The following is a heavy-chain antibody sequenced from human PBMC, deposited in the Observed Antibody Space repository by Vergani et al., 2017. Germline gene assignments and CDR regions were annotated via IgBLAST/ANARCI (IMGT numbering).Heavy chain of an antibody. V-gene: IGHV1-69-2*01. CDR2: VDPEEGET. Sequence: EVQLVQSGAEVKKPGATMKISCKVSGYTFTDHYLHLVKQAPGKGLEWMGLVDPEEGETIYAEKFKGRVTIAADTSTDTAHLALSRLRSEDTAVYYCAKLPSGRIVVPLYYFDAGSEGSLVTVS. D-gene: IGHD3-22*01. CDR1: GYTFTDHY. CDR3: AKLPSGRIVVPLYYFDA. J-gene: IGHJ4*02.